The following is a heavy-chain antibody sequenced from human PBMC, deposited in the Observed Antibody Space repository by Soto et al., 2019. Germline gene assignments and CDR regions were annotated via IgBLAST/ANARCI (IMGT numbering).Heavy chain of an antibody. CDR1: GFTFSSYW. V-gene: IGHV3-74*01. D-gene: IGHD3-10*01. CDR3: STLFGETYYFDY. Sequence: VQLVESGGGLVQPGGSLRLSCAASGFTFSSYWMHWVRQAPGKGLVWVSRINSDGSSTSYADSVKGRFTISRDNAKNTLYLQMNSLRAEDTAVYYCSTLFGETYYFDYWGQGTLVTVSS. J-gene: IGHJ4*02. CDR2: INSDGSST.